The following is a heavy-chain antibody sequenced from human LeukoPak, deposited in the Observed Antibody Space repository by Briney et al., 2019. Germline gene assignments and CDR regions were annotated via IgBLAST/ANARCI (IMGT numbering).Heavy chain of an antibody. V-gene: IGHV4-4*07. J-gene: IGHJ4*02. Sequence: PSETLSLTCTVSGGSISSYSWSWMRQPAGKGLEWIGRIYPRESPNYNTSLKSRVIMSVDKSKNQFSLKLRSVTAADTAVYYCAREWHHVFDYWGQGNLVTVSS. CDR2: IYPRESP. CDR1: GGSISSYS. D-gene: IGHD5-12*01. CDR3: AREWHHVFDY.